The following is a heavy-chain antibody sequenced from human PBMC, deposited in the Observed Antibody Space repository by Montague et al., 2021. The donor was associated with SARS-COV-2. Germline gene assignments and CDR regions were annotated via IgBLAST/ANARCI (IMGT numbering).Heavy chain of an antibody. V-gene: IGHV4-39*07. D-gene: IGHD1-26*01. J-gene: IGHJ6*02. CDR3: ARGRWEPVLGVIDYYSGMDL. Sequence: SETLSLTCTVSISSSRYYWDWIRQPPGKGLVWIGSMYYSGNTYYNPSLKSRVTISVDTSKNQSSLKLSSVTAADTAVYYCARGRWEPVLGVIDYYSGMDLGGQGTTFSGAS. CDR1: ISSSRYY. CDR2: MYYSGNT.